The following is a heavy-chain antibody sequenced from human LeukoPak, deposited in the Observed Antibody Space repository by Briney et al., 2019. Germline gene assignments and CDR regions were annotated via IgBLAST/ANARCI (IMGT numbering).Heavy chain of an antibody. CDR3: AREEYYHDSSGYYPVYYFDH. Sequence: GGSLRLSCAASGFTFSSYPLHWVRQAQGKGLEWVAILSYDGSNKHYADSVKGRFTISRDNSKNTVSLQMNSLRAEDTAVYYCAREEYYHDSSGYYPVYYFDHWGQGTLVTGSS. CDR1: GFTFSSYP. V-gene: IGHV3-30*04. J-gene: IGHJ4*02. D-gene: IGHD3-22*01. CDR2: LSYDGSNK.